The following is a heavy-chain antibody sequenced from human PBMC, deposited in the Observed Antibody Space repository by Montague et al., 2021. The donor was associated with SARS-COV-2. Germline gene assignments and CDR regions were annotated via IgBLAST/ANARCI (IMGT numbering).Heavy chain of an antibody. CDR1: GGSISSYY. J-gene: IGHJ3*02. CDR3: ARQRRYQLPITIFGVVMADAFDI. Sequence: SETLSLTCTDSGGSISSYYWSWIRQPPGKGLEWIGYIYYSGSTNYNPSXXSRVTISVDTSKNQFSLKLSSVTAADTAVYYCARQRRYQLPITIFGVVMADAFDIWGQGTMVTVSS. V-gene: IGHV4-59*08. CDR2: IYYSGST. D-gene: IGHD3-3*01.